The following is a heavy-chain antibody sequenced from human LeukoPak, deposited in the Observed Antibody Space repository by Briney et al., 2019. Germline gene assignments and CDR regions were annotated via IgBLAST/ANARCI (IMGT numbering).Heavy chain of an antibody. D-gene: IGHD4-17*01. CDR1: GASISTYY. CDR2: IYTSGST. J-gene: IGHJ4*02. V-gene: IGHV4-4*07. Sequence: SETLSLTXTVSGASISTYYWSWIRQPAGEGLEWIGRIYTSGSTNYNPSLKSRVTMSIDTSKNQFSLKLSSVTAADTAVYYCAREDLDDYGHFDYWGQGTLVTVSS. CDR3: AREDLDDYGHFDY.